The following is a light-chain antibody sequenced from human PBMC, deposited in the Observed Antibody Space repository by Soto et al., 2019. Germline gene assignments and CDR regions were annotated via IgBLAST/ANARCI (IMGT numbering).Light chain of an antibody. CDR1: QSINSW. CDR2: NTP. J-gene: IGKJ1*01. V-gene: IGKV1-5*03. CDR3: QYWHDYCWT. Sequence: DIQLTQSPSTLSTSVGDRVTVSCRASQSINSWLAWYQQKPGKAPKLLIYNTPNLESGVQPRFGGSGSGTEFTLTISSLQPDDSATYYCQYWHDYCWTFGQGTKVEIK.